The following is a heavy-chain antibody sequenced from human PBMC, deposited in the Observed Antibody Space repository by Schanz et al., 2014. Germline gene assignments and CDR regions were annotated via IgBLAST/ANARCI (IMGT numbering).Heavy chain of an antibody. CDR3: AKDSNYDGSGYNDAFDI. V-gene: IGHV3-23*04. D-gene: IGHD3-22*01. J-gene: IGHJ3*02. Sequence: EVQLVESGGGLVHPGGSLRLSCAASGFTFSRNAMNWVRQAPGKGLEWVSYISATSAKIDYADSVQGRFTISRDNSKNTLYLQMNSLRAEDTAVYYCAKDSNYDGSGYNDAFDIWGQGTMVTVSS. CDR2: ISATSAKI. CDR1: GFTFSRNA.